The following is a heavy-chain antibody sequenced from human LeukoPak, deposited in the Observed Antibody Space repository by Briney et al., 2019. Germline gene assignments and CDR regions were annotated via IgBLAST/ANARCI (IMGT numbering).Heavy chain of an antibody. CDR1: GGSISSYY. V-gene: IGHV4-4*07. Sequence: SQTLSLTCTVSGGSISSYYWSWIRQPAGKGLEWIGRIYTSGSTNYNPSLKSRVTMSVDTSKNQFSLKLSSVTAADTAVYYCARGGYCTNGVCWHDYYYYMDVWGKGTTVTVSS. D-gene: IGHD2-8*01. CDR2: IYTSGST. J-gene: IGHJ6*03. CDR3: ARGGYCTNGVCWHDYYYYMDV.